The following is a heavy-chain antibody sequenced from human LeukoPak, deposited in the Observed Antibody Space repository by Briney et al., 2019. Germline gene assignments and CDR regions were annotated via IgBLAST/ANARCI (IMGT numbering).Heavy chain of an antibody. Sequence: GESLKSSCQASGYGSTTCWISGVRHMSAKGLEWMGPIVPSVAYTKYNPTLKGHVTISADTSISTASLQLSSLTASDTAVDYCARSLCNYDISTCQDYWGQGTLVTVSS. CDR1: GYGSTTCW. J-gene: IGHJ4*02. CDR3: ARSLCNYDISTCQDY. CDR2: IVPSVAYT. V-gene: IGHV5-10-1*01. D-gene: IGHD3-9*01.